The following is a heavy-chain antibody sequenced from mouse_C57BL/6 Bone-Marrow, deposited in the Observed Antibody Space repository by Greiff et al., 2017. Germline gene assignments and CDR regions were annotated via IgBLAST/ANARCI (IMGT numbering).Heavy chain of an antibody. CDR3: ARYGNYPYWYFDV. V-gene: IGHV1-61*01. CDR1: GYTFTSYW. J-gene: IGHJ1*03. D-gene: IGHD2-1*01. Sequence: QVQLQQPGAELVRPGSSVKLSCKASGYTFTSYWMDWVKQRPGQGLEWIGNIYPSDSETHYNQKFKDKATLTVDKSSSTAYMQLSSLTSEDSAVYYCARYGNYPYWYFDVWAQGPRSPSPQ. CDR2: IYPSDSET.